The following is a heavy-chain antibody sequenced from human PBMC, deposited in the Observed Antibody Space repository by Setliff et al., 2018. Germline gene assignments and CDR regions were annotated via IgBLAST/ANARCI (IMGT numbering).Heavy chain of an antibody. Sequence: SETLSLTCTVSGGGSINNYYWSWIRQPPGKGLEWIGYIYYSGRTNYNPSLRSRVTISVDTSKNQFSLKVSSVTAADTAVYYCARQPSSGAYYNPRPYYFDYWGQGTLVTVSS. D-gene: IGHD3-10*01. V-gene: IGHV4-59*08. J-gene: IGHJ4*02. CDR1: GGGSINNYY. CDR2: IYYSGRT. CDR3: ARQPSSGAYYNPRPYYFDY.